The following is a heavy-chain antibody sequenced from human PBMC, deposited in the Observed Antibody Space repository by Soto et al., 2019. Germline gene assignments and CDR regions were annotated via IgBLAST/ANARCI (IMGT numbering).Heavy chain of an antibody. CDR2: IAGNGRDT. CDR1: GFSFSSYV. CDR3: AKGSAAARPYYFDY. D-gene: IGHD2-2*01. Sequence: EVQLLESGGGLAQPGGSLRLSCAASGFSFSSYVMSWVRQSPGKGLEWEWISAIAGNGRDTYEAGSVKGRFTVSRDNTKNTLYLQMNSLRVEDTAVYYCAKGSAAARPYYFDYWGQGALVTVSS. V-gene: IGHV3-23*01. J-gene: IGHJ4*02.